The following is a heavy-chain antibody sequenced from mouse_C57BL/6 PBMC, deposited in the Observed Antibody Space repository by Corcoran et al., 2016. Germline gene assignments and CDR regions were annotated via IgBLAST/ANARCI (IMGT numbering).Heavy chain of an antibody. CDR1: GYTFTTYG. J-gene: IGHJ3*01. CDR2: INTYSGVP. V-gene: IGHV9-3*01. Sequence: QIQLVQSGPELKKPGETVKISCKDSGYTFTTYGMSWVKQAPGKGLKWMGWINTYSGVPTYADDFKGRFAFSLETSASTAYLQINNLKNEDTATYFCASPKFVFAYWGQGTLVTVSA. CDR3: ASPKFVFAY.